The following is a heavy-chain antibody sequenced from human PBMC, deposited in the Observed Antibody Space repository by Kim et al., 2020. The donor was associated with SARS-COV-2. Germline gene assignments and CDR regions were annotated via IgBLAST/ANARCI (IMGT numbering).Heavy chain of an antibody. D-gene: IGHD3-10*01. CDR2: NGGGT. CDR3: ARDRGDY. V-gene: IGHV1-2*02. Sequence: NGGGTSYAQTFEGRVTITRDTTIDTAYMELSRLRADDTAVYYCARDRGDYWGQGTLVTVSS. J-gene: IGHJ4*02.